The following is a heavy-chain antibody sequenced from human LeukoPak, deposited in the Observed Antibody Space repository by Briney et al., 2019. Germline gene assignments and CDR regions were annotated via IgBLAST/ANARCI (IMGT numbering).Heavy chain of an antibody. CDR3: ARAPAPTVYYDSSGYEEYFQH. J-gene: IGHJ1*01. V-gene: IGHV1-18*01. CDR1: GYTLTNYG. CDR2: ISAYNGNT. D-gene: IGHD3-22*01. Sequence: ASVKVSCKASGYTLTNYGFIWVRQAPGQGLEWMGWISAYNGNTNYAQKLQGRVTMTTDTSTSTAYMELRSLRSDDTAVYYCARAPAPTVYYDSSGYEEYFQHWGQGTLVTVSS.